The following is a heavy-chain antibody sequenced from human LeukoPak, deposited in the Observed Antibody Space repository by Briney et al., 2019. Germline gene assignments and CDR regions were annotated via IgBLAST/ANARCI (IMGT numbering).Heavy chain of an antibody. V-gene: IGHV4-59*01. CDR2: IYYSGST. J-gene: IGHJ4*02. CDR1: GGSISSYY. CDR3: ARGDLLTGYYIYGY. Sequence: SETLSLTCTVSGGSISSYYWSWIRQPPGKGLEWIGYIYYSGSTNYNPSPKSRVTISVDTSKNQFSLKLSSVTAADTAVYYCARGDLLTGYYIYGYWGQGTLVTVSS. D-gene: IGHD3-9*01.